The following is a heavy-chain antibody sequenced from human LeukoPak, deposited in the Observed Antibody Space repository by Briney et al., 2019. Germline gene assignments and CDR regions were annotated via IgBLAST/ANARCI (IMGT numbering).Heavy chain of an antibody. CDR3: ARGGRGSPDYDFDY. D-gene: IGHD3-16*01. J-gene: IGHJ4*02. Sequence: PGGSLRLSCAASGFTFSSYEMNWVRQAPGKGLEWVSFISSSGTTIYYADFVKGRFTISRDNAKNSLYLQMNSLRAEDTAVYYCARGGRGSPDYDFDYWGQGTLVTVSS. CDR1: GFTFSSYE. CDR2: ISSSGTTI. V-gene: IGHV3-48*03.